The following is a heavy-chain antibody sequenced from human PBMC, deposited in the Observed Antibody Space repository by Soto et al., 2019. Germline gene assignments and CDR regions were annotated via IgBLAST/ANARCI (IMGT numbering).Heavy chain of an antibody. D-gene: IGHD2-8*01. Sequence: GGSLRLSCAASGFTFSSYAMSWVRQAPGKGLEWVSAISGSGGSTYYADSVKGRFTISRDNSKNTLYLQMNSLRAEDTAVYYCAKDPPVNHIVLMVYAPFDYWGQGTLVTVSS. CDR2: ISGSGGST. CDR1: GFTFSSYA. J-gene: IGHJ4*02. V-gene: IGHV3-23*01. CDR3: AKDPPVNHIVLMVYAPFDY.